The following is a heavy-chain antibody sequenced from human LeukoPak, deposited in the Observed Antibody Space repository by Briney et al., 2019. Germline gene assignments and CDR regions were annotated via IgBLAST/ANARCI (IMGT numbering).Heavy chain of an antibody. D-gene: IGHD3-3*01. CDR3: ARALCTAEWLLYGASYFYNMDV. Sequence: GGSLSLSSAASALISSSYDMNWVRQAPGKGLEWVSYIMRSGTPIYYADSVEGRFTISRDNAKNSLYLQMNSLRAEDTAVYYCARALCTAEWLLYGASYFYNMDVWGKGTTVTVSS. CDR1: ALISSSYD. V-gene: IGHV3-48*03. J-gene: IGHJ6*03. CDR2: IMRSGTPI.